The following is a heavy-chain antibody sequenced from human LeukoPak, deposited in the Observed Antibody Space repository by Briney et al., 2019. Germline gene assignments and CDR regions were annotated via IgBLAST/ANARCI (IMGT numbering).Heavy chain of an antibody. CDR1: GYTFTVHY. Sequence: ASVKVSCKASGYTFTVHYLHWVRQAPGQGPEWMGWFNPYSGDTNYAQRFQGRVTMTGVTSISTAYMEMKGLTIDDTAVYYCATIPAILNSGWYFWFDPWGQGTLVTVSS. V-gene: IGHV1-2*02. CDR3: ATIPAILNSGWYFWFDP. CDR2: FNPYSGDT. D-gene: IGHD6-19*01. J-gene: IGHJ5*02.